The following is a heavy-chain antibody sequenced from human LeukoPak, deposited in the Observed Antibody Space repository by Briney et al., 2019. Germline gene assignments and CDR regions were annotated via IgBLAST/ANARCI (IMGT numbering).Heavy chain of an antibody. CDR2: FDPEDGET. V-gene: IGHV1-24*01. J-gene: IGHJ4*02. CDR3: ARGLWDIPPQG. CDR1: GYTLTELS. D-gene: IGHD1-26*01. Sequence: ASVKVSCKVSGYTLTELSMHWVRQAPGKGLEWMGGFDPEDGETIYAQKFQGRVTMTRNTSISTAYMELSSLRSEDTAVYYCARGLWDIPPQGWGQGTLVTVSS.